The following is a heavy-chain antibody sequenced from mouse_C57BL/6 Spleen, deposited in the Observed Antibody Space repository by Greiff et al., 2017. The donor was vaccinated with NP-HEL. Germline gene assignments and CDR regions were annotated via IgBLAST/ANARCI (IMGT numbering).Heavy chain of an antibody. CDR3: ARYYSSGLYWYFDV. Sequence: EVQLQQSGPELVKPGASVKISCKASGYTFTDYYMNWVKQSHGKSLEWIGDINPNNGGTSYNQKFKGKATLTVDKSSSTAYMELRSLTSEDSAVYYCARYYSSGLYWYFDVWGTGTTVTVSS. J-gene: IGHJ1*03. V-gene: IGHV1-26*01. D-gene: IGHD1-1*01. CDR2: INPNNGGT. CDR1: GYTFTDYY.